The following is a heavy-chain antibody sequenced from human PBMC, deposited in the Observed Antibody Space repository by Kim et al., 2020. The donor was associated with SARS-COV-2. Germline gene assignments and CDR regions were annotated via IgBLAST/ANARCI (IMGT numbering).Heavy chain of an antibody. CDR2: T. V-gene: IGHV4-39*01. J-gene: IGHJ4*02. CDR3: ARVAGSGYWGDY. D-gene: IGHD3-22*01. Sequence: THYNPALKIRVTISVDTSKNQFSLKLSSVTAADTAVYYCARVAGSGYWGDYWGQGTLVTVSS.